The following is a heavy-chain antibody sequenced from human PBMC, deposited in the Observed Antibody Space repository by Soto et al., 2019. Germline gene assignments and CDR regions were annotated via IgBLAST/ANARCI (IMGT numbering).Heavy chain of an antibody. CDR2: ISYDGSNK. CDR1: GFPFSSYA. Sequence: QVQLVESGGGVVQPGRSLRLSCAASGFPFSSYAMHWVRQAPGKGLEWVALISYDGSNKYYADSVKGRFTISRDNSKNTLYLQMNSLRAEDTAVYYCARDTEPRYYYYGMDVWCQGITDTVS. J-gene: IGHJ6*02. V-gene: IGHV3-30-3*01. D-gene: IGHD2-8*02. CDR3: ARDTEPRYYYYGMDV.